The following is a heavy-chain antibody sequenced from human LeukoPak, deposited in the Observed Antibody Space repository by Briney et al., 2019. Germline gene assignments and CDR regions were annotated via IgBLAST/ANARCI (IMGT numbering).Heavy chain of an antibody. D-gene: IGHD6-19*01. Sequence: SETLCLTCSVSGGSISSSDFYWGWIRQPPGKGLEWIGSTFYSGSTNYNPSLKSRVTISVDTSKNQFSLKVTSVTAADTAVYYCVRHHLSYSSGWYGWGQGTLVTVAS. CDR1: GGSISSSDFY. CDR3: VRHHLSYSSGWYG. J-gene: IGHJ4*02. CDR2: TFYSGST. V-gene: IGHV4-39*01.